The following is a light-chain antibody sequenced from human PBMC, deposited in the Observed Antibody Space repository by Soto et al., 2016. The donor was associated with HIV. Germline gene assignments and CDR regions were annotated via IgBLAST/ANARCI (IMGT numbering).Light chain of an antibody. CDR3: QQLSSHLYT. CDR1: HDITSY. Sequence: GDRVTITCQASHDITSYLSWYQQKPGEAPKLLIHTVSALQSGVPSRFSGSGSGTEFTLTISSLQPEDFATYYCQQLSSHLYTFGQGTRLEIK. J-gene: IGKJ2*01. CDR2: TVS. V-gene: IGKV1-9*01.